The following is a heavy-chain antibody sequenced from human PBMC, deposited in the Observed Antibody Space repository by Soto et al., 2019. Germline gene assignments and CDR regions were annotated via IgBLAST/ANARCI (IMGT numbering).Heavy chain of an antibody. CDR2: INPSGGST. Sequence: ASVKVSCKASGYTFTSYYMHWVRQAPGQGLEWMGIINPSGGSTSYAQKFQGRVTMTRDTSTSTVYMELSSLRSEDTAVYYCAREPLPYYDILTGYYQSGWFDPWGQGTLVTVSS. CDR3: AREPLPYYDILTGYYQSGWFDP. CDR1: GYTFTSYY. J-gene: IGHJ5*02. V-gene: IGHV1-46*03. D-gene: IGHD3-9*01.